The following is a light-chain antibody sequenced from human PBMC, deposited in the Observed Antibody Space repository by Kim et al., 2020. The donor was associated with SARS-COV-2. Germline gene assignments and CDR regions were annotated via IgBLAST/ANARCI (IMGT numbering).Light chain of an antibody. CDR3: ATWDDSLNAVV. J-gene: IGLJ2*01. CDR1: SSNIGSHT. V-gene: IGLV1-44*01. CDR2: SNN. Sequence: GQRVTISCSGSSSNIGSHTVNWYQQLPGTAPKLLIYSNNQRPSGVPDRFSGSKSGTSGSLAISGLQSEDEANYYCATWDDSLNAVVFGGGTQLTVL.